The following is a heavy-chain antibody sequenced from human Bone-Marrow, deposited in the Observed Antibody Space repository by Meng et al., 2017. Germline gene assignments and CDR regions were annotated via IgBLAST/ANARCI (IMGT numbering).Heavy chain of an antibody. J-gene: IGHJ4*02. CDR3: VRGVTIVGTSDPFDH. CDR1: GFTFSTYW. D-gene: IGHD1/OR15-1a*01. V-gene: IGHV3-74*01. CDR2: LSSDGSRP. Sequence: GGSLRLSCAASGFTFSTYWMHWVRQVPGKGLVWVSRLSSDGSRPDYADSVKGRITISRDNAKNMLYLQMNSLGAEDTAIYYCVRGVTIVGTSDPFDHWGQGMLVTVSS.